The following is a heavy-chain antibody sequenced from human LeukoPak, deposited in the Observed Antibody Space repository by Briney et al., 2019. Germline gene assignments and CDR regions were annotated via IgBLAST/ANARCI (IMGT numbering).Heavy chain of an antibody. CDR3: VRDLHYSRLDY. Sequence: GGPLRLSCAVSGLSFGTPWMDWVGKAPGKGREWVASINPDESEKYSAGSVKGRFTISRDNAKNSLFLQMENLRVEDAAFYYCVRDLHYSRLDYWGQGMLVAVSS. CDR1: GLSFGTPW. D-gene: IGHD4-11*01. J-gene: IGHJ4*02. CDR2: INPDESEK. V-gene: IGHV3-7*01.